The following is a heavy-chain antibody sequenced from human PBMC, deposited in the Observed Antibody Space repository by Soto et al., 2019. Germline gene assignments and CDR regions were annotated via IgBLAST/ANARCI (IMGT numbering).Heavy chain of an antibody. V-gene: IGHV4-34*01. J-gene: IGHJ6*02. CDR1: GGSFSGYY. CDR3: ARVLLKPTIFGVVTRYYYYGMDV. Sequence: QVQLQQWGAGLLKPSETLSLTCAVYGGSFSGYYWSWIRQPPGKGLEWIGEINHSGSTNYNPSLKSRVTITVGMSKTQFSLKLSSVTAVDRAVYYCARVLLKPTIFGVVTRYYYYGMDVWGQGTTVTVSS. CDR2: INHSGST. D-gene: IGHD3-3*01.